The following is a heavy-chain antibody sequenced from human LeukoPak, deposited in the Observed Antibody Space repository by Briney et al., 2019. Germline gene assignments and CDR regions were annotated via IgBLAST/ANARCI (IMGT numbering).Heavy chain of an antibody. CDR2: ISHSGTS. J-gene: IGHJ4*02. CDR3: ARERRDGHNYSDF. CDR1: GGSLSSGGYF. D-gene: IGHD5-24*01. V-gene: IGHV4-31*11. Sequence: SETLSLTCAVSGGSLSSGGYFWGRIRQYPGKGLEWIGCISHSGTSYYNPSLKSRVTISVDTSRNQFSLELSSVTAADTAVYFCARERRDGHNYSDFWGQGALVTVSS.